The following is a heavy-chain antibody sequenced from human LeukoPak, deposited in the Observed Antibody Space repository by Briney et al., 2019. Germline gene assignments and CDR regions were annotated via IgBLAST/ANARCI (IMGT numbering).Heavy chain of an antibody. CDR1: GYRFTSYW. J-gene: IGHJ4*02. CDR3: ARSYSGYDYLDY. V-gene: IGHV5-10-1*01. Sequence: GESLRISCKGSGYRFTSYWISWVRQMPGKGLEWMGRIDPSDSYTNYSPSFQGHVTISADKSISTAYLQWSSLKASDTAMYYCARSYSGYDYLDYWGQGTLVTVSS. D-gene: IGHD5-12*01. CDR2: IDPSDSYT.